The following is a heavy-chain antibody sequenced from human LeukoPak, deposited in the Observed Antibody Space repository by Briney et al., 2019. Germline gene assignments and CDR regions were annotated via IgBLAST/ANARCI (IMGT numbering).Heavy chain of an antibody. CDR2: IKQDGSEK. J-gene: IGHJ5*02. V-gene: IGHV3-7*01. CDR1: GFTFSNYW. D-gene: IGHD6-13*01. CDR3: AREISSWYRTEGRFDP. Sequence: GGSLRLSCAASGFTFSNYWMSWVRQAPGKGLEWVANIKQDGSEKSYVDSVTGRFAISRDNAKNSLYLQMNSLRAEDTAVYYCAREISSWYRTEGRFDPWGQGTLVTVSS.